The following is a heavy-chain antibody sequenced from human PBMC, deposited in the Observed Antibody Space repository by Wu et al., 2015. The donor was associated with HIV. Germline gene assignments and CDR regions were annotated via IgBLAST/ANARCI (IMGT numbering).Heavy chain of an antibody. CDR2: INPNNSGT. Sequence: QLQLVQSGAEVKKPGASVKVSCKASGYTFTDYYMHWVRQAPGLGLEWLGWINPNNSGTNYAQRFQGRVTMTRDTSISTAYMELRRLRSDDTAVYYCARAYCSGGGCYSDAFDLWGQGTMVTVSS. J-gene: IGHJ3*01. V-gene: IGHV1-2*02. D-gene: IGHD2-15*01. CDR1: GYTFTDYY. CDR3: ARAYCSGGGCYSDAFDL.